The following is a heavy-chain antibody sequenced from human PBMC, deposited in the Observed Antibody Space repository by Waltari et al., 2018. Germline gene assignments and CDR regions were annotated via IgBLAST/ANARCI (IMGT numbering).Heavy chain of an antibody. Sequence: QVQLVESGGGVVQPGRSLRLSCAASGFTFSSYAMHWVRQAPGKGLEWVAVISYDGSKRSYADSVKGRLTSSGDNSKNTLYLQMNSLRAEDTAVYYCARGGYCSSTSCGGAWDYWGQGTLVTVSS. V-gene: IGHV3-30-3*01. CDR2: ISYDGSKR. CDR3: ARGGYCSSTSCGGAWDY. CDR1: GFTFSSYA. D-gene: IGHD2-2*01. J-gene: IGHJ4*02.